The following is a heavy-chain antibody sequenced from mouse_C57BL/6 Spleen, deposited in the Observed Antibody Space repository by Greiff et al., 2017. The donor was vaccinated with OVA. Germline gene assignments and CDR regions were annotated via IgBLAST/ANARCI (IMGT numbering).Heavy chain of an antibody. J-gene: IGHJ2*01. CDR2: IYPGSGST. CDR3: ARGPLDTTRGY. CDR1: GYTFTSYW. D-gene: IGHD1-1*01. Sequence: QVQLQQPGAELVKPGASVKMSCKASGYTFTSYWITWVKQRPGQGLEWIGDIYPGSGSTNYNEKFKSKATLTVDTSSSTAYMQRSSLTSEDSAVYYCARGPLDTTRGYWGQGTTLTVSS. V-gene: IGHV1-55*01.